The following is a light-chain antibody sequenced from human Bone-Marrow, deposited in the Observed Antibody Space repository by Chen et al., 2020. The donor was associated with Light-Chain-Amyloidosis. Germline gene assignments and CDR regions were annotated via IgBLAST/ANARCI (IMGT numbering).Light chain of an antibody. CDR1: QTVGSF. Sequence: EILLTQSPATLSLSPGERATLSCRASQTVGSFFAWYQQKPGQAPRLVIYDVSKRASGIPARFSGGESGTDFTLTISSLEPEDFAVYYCQQRSNWPTMYTFGQGTKLEIK. CDR3: QQRSNWPTMYT. J-gene: IGKJ2*01. CDR2: DVS. V-gene: IGKV3-11*01.